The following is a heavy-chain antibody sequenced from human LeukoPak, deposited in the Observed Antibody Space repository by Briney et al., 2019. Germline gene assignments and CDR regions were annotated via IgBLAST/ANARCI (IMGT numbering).Heavy chain of an antibody. CDR3: ARDPTYSSGWRSYWYFDL. V-gene: IGHV4-4*07. CDR2: IYTSGST. Sequence: PSETLSLTCTVSGGSISSYYWSWIRQSAGKGLEWIGRIYTSGSTNYNPSLKSRVTMSVDTSKNQFSLKLSSVTAADAAVYYCARDPTYSSGWRSYWYFDLWGRGTLVTVSS. J-gene: IGHJ2*01. D-gene: IGHD6-19*01. CDR1: GGSISSYY.